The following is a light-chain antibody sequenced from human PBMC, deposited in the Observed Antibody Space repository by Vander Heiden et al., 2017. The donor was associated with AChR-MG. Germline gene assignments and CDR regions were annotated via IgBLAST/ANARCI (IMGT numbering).Light chain of an antibody. CDR3: NSRDSSGHFEV. J-gene: IGLJ3*02. CDR1: SHISYY. Sequence: SSELTQDPAVSVALGQTVRITCQGDSHISYYAIWYQQKPRQAPILVIYGKNNRPSGIPDRVSGSTLGNIASLTITGAQAEDEADYYCNSRDSSGHFEVFGGGTRLTVL. CDR2: GKN. V-gene: IGLV3-19*01.